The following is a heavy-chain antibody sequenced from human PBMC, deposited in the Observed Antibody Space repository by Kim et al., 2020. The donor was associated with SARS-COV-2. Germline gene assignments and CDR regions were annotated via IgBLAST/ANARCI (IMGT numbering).Heavy chain of an antibody. D-gene: IGHD6-19*01. Sequence: GGSLRLSCAASGFTVSSNYMSWVRQAPGKGLEWVSVIYSGGSTYYADSVKGRFTISRDNSKNTLYLQMNSLRAEDTAVYYCARERSGWYYFDYWGQGTLVTVSS. J-gene: IGHJ4*02. CDR1: GFTVSSNY. V-gene: IGHV3-66*01. CDR2: IYSGGST. CDR3: ARERSGWYYFDY.